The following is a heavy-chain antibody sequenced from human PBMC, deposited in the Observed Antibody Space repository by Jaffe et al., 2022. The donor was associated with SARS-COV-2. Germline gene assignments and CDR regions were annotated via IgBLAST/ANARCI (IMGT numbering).Heavy chain of an antibody. J-gene: IGHJ5*02. CDR2: IVPIFGTT. V-gene: IGHV1-69*12. CDR1: GGPFSSYA. CDR3: AKSGAYLTRSYFDP. D-gene: IGHD2-15*01. Sequence: QVQLVQSGAEVKEPGSSVKVSCKASGGPFSSYATIWVRQAPGQGLDWLGGIVPIFGTTNYAQKFQGRITITADQFSGTTYMELSGLTSEDTALYYCAKSGAYLTRSYFDPWGQGTLVTVSS.